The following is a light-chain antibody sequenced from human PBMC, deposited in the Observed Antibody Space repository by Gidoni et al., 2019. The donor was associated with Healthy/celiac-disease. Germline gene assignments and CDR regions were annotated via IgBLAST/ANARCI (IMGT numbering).Light chain of an antibody. CDR1: QSLVYIDGNTY. CDR2: KVS. CDR3: LHGTHLPYT. J-gene: IGKJ2*01. V-gene: IGKV2-30*01. Sequence: DVVMTQSPLTLPVTLGQPASIACRSSQSLVYIDGNTYLNWFQQRPCQSPRRLIYKVSNRDSGVPDRFSGSGSGTDFTLKSSSVEAEDVGVYYCLHGTHLPYTFGQGTKLEIK.